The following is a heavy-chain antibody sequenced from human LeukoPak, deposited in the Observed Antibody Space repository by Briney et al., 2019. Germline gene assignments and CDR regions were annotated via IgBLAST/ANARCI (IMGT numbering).Heavy chain of an antibody. CDR2: IWYDGSNK. Sequence: GGSLRLSCAASGFTFSSYGMHWVRQAPGKGLEWVAVIWYDGSNKYYADSVKGRFTISRDNAKNSLYLQMNNLRAEDTAVYYCARDDYGRDDYSNYGSSNDYYYYGMDVWGQGTTVTVSS. V-gene: IGHV3-33*01. CDR3: ARDDYGRDDYSNYGSSNDYYYYGMDV. D-gene: IGHD4-11*01. CDR1: GFTFSSYG. J-gene: IGHJ6*02.